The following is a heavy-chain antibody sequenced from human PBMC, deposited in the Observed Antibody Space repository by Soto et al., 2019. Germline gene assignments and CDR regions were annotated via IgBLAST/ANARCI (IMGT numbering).Heavy chain of an antibody. Sequence: QVQLQESGPGLVKPSQTPSLTCTVSGGSISSGGYYWSWIRQHPGKGLEWIGYIYYSGSTYYNPSLKRRVTISVDTSKNQFSLKLSSVTAADTAVYYCAREPTSLGCSGGSCYPGQAFDIWGQGTMVTVSS. CDR3: AREPTSLGCSGGSCYPGQAFDI. CDR2: IYYSGST. D-gene: IGHD2-15*01. CDR1: GGSISSGGYY. J-gene: IGHJ3*02. V-gene: IGHV4-31*03.